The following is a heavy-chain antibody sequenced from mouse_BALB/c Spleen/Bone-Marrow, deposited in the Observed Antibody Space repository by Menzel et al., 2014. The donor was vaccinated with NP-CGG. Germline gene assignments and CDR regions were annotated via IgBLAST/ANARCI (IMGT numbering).Heavy chain of an antibody. D-gene: IGHD2-10*01. CDR1: GFTFSSYG. J-gene: IGHJ3*01. CDR2: ISSGGSYT. Sequence: EVQLVESGGDLVKPGGSLKLSCAASGFTFSSYGMSWVRQTPDKRLEWVATISSGGSYTYYPDSVKGRFTISRDNAKNPLYLQMSSLKSEDTAMYYCARGGGAYYGNYWFAYWGQGTLVTVSA. V-gene: IGHV5-6*01. CDR3: ARGGGAYYGNYWFAY.